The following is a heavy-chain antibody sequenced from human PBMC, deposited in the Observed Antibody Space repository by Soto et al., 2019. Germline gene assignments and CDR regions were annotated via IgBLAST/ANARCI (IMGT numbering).Heavy chain of an antibody. CDR1: GFTFSSYS. D-gene: IGHD2-15*01. V-gene: IGHV3-21*01. J-gene: IGHJ5*02. CDR2: ISSSSSYI. Sequence: GGSLRLSCAASGFTFSSYSMNWVRQAPGKGLEWVSSISSSSSYIYYADSVKGRFTISRDNAKNSLYLQMNSLRAEDTAVYYCARSQDIVVVVGFDPWGQGTLVTV. CDR3: ARSQDIVVVVGFDP.